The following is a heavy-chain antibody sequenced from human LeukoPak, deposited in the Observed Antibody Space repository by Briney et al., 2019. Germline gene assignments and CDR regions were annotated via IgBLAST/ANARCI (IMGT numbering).Heavy chain of an antibody. CDR2: ISGSGGST. V-gene: IGHV3-23*01. CDR3: AKDYYGLGSYYNQFDY. CDR1: GFTFSSYA. J-gene: IGHJ4*02. D-gene: IGHD3-10*01. Sequence: GGSLRLSCAASGFTFSSYAMSWARQAPGKGLEWVSAISGSGGSTYYADSVKGRFTISRDNSKNTLYLQMNSLRAEDTAVYYCAKDYYGLGSYYNQFDYWGQGTLVTVSS.